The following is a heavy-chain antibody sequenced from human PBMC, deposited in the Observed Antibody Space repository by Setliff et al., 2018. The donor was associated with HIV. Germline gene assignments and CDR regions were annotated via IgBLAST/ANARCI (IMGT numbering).Heavy chain of an antibody. CDR3: ARDAKGGIDY. V-gene: IGHV3-74*01. J-gene: IGHJ4*02. Sequence: GSLRLSCAASGFTFSSYWMHWVRQAPGKGLVWVSCINTDGSSTTYVDSVKGRFTISRDNAKNALYLHMNSLRVEDTATYYCARDAKGGIDYWGQGTLVTVSS. D-gene: IGHD3-16*01. CDR2: INTDGSST. CDR1: GFTFSSYW.